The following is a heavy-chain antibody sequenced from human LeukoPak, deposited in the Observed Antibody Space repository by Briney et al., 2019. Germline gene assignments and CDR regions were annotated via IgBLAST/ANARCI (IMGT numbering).Heavy chain of an antibody. D-gene: IGHD5-18*01. V-gene: IGHV3-23*01. CDR1: GFTFSSYA. CDR3: ARDHEGDSYGFDY. J-gene: IGHJ4*02. CDR2: ISGSGGST. Sequence: GGSLRLSCAASGFTFSSYAMSWVRQAPGKGLEWVSAISGSGGSTYYADSVKGRFTISRDNSKNTLYLQMNSLRAEDTAVYYCARDHEGDSYGFDYWGQGTLVTVSS.